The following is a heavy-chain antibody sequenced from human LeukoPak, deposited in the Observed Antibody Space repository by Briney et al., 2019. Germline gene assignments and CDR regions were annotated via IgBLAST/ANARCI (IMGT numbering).Heavy chain of an antibody. V-gene: IGHV1-18*01. CDR3: ARDLRDYYDSSGYYRALDY. Sequence: ASVNVSCKASGYTFTSYGISWVRQAPGQGLEWMGWISAYNGNTNYAQKLQGRVTMTTDTSTSTAYMELRSLRSDDTAVYYCARDLRDYYDSSGYYRALDYWGQGTLVTVSS. J-gene: IGHJ4*02. CDR2: ISAYNGNT. CDR1: GYTFTSYG. D-gene: IGHD3-22*01.